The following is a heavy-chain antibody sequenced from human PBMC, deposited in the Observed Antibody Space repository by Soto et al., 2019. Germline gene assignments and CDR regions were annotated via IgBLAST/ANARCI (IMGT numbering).Heavy chain of an antibody. Sequence: QVQLQESGPGLVEPSGTLSLTCGVSGDSFSSSNWWTWIRQPPGKGLEWIGDILHTGHTDYSPSLKSRITISVDTSKKEVSLPLTAVTATDTAVYYCARSQRRVDGKWFFDYWGPGALVTVSS. CDR2: ILHTGHT. J-gene: IGHJ4*02. CDR3: ARSQRRVDGKWFFDY. CDR1: GDSFSSSNW. D-gene: IGHD3-22*01. V-gene: IGHV4-4*02.